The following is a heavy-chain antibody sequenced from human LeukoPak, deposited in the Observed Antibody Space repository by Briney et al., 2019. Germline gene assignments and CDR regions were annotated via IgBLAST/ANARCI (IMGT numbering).Heavy chain of an antibody. J-gene: IGHJ4*02. V-gene: IGHV3-48*02. Sequence: PGGSLRLSCVASGFTFSSYSMNWVRQAPGKGLEWVSYISSSSSTIYYADSVKGRFTISRDNAKNSLYLQMNSLRDEDTAVYYCARGLVTTPYYFDYWGQGTLVTVSS. D-gene: IGHD4-17*01. CDR2: ISSSSSTI. CDR1: GFTFSSYS. CDR3: ARGLVTTPYYFDY.